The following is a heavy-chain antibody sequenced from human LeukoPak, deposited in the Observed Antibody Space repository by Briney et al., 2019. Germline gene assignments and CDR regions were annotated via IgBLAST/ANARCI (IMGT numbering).Heavy chain of an antibody. Sequence: GGSLSLSCAASGFTFSIYSMMWVRQAPGKGLEWVSSISSSSSYIYYADSVKGRFTISRDSAKNSLYLQMNSLRAEDTAVYYCARVPFWSVPHFDYWGQGTLVTVSS. D-gene: IGHD3-3*01. J-gene: IGHJ4*02. CDR2: ISSSSSYI. CDR3: ARVPFWSVPHFDY. CDR1: GFTFSIYS. V-gene: IGHV3-21*01.